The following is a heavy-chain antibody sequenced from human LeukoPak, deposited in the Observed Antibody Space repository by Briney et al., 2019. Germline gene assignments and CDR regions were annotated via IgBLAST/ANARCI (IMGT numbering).Heavy chain of an antibody. CDR3: TTFSGYDLVFDY. V-gene: IGHV3-15*01. J-gene: IGHJ4*02. CDR2: IKSKTGGGTT. Sequence: KPGGSLRLSCAASGFTFSNAWMSWVRQAPGKGLEWVGRIKSKTGGGTTDYAAPVKGRFTISRDDSKNTLYLQMNGLKTEDTAVYYCTTFSGYDLVFDYWGQGTLVTVSS. D-gene: IGHD5-12*01. CDR1: GFTFSNAW.